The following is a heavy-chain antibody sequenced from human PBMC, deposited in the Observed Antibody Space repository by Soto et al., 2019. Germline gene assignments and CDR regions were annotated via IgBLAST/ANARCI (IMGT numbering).Heavy chain of an antibody. J-gene: IGHJ4*02. D-gene: IGHD6-13*01. CDR1: GGSISSYY. Sequence: SETLSLTCTVSGGSISSYYWSWIRQPPGKGPEWIGYIYYSGSTNYNPSLKSRVTISVDTSKNQFSLKLSSVTAADTAVYYCARHGWSSWYVDFDYWGQGTLVTVSS. V-gene: IGHV4-59*08. CDR2: IYYSGST. CDR3: ARHGWSSWYVDFDY.